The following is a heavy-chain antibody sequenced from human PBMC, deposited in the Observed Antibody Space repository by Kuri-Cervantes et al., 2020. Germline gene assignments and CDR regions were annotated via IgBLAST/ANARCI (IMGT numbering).Heavy chain of an antibody. CDR3: ARRVVVPAGGTDAFDI. V-gene: IGHV5-51*01. Sequence: GGSLRLSCEGSGYSFTSSWIGWVRQMPGKGLEWMGIIYPGDSDTKYSPSFQGQVTISADKSISTAYLQWSSLKASDTAMYYCARRVVVPAGGTDAFDIWGQGTMVTVSS. CDR1: GYSFTSSW. D-gene: IGHD2-2*01. J-gene: IGHJ3*02. CDR2: IYPGDSDT.